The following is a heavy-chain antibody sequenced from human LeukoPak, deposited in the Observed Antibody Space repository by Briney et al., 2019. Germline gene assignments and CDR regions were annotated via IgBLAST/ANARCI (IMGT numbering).Heavy chain of an antibody. D-gene: IGHD6-13*01. CDR3: ARGAAATI. Sequence: SETLSLTCAVYGGSFSNYYWSWIRQPPGKGLEWIGYVHHSGSTNYNPSFKSPVTISVDTSKNQFSLKLNSVTAADTAVYYCARGAAATIWGQGTMATVSS. CDR1: GGSFSNYY. CDR2: VHHSGST. V-gene: IGHV4-59*01. J-gene: IGHJ3*02.